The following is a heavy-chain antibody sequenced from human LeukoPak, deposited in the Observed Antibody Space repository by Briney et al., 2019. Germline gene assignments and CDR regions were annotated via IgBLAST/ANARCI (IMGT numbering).Heavy chain of an antibody. CDR2: INPSGGST. V-gene: IGHV1-46*01. Sequence: ASVKVSCKASEYTFSSYFIHWVRQAPGQGLEWMGIINPSGGSTSYAQKFQGRVTMTSDMSTGIVYMELSSLISEDSAVYYCARGSRTIYYFDYWGQGALVTVSS. CDR3: ARGSRTIYYFDY. D-gene: IGHD1-1*01. J-gene: IGHJ4*02. CDR1: EYTFSSYF.